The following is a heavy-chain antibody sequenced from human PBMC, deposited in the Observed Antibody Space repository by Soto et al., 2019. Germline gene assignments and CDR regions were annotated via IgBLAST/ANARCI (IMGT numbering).Heavy chain of an antibody. D-gene: IGHD2-2*01. V-gene: IGHV4-34*01. CDR3: ARVVGYCSSTSCRYYYYYYYMDV. CDR1: GGSFSGYY. CDR2: INHSGST. Sequence: QVQLQQWGAGLLKPSETLSLTCAVYGGSFSGYYWSWIRQPPGKGLEWIGEINHSGSTNYNPSLKRRVTISVDTSKNQFSLKLSSVTAADTAVYYCARVVGYCSSTSCRYYYYYYYMDVWGKGTTVTVSS. J-gene: IGHJ6*03.